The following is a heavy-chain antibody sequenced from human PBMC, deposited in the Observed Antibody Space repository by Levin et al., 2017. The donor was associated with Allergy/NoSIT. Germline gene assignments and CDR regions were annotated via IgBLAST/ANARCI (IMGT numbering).Heavy chain of an antibody. D-gene: IGHD2-2*01. CDR1: GFTFGDYA. J-gene: IGHJ4*02. CDR3: TRDPQLLSAPPRNSFDY. V-gene: IGHV3-49*03. CDR2: SRSKEDGGTT. Sequence: SCTASGFTFGDYAMSWFRQAPGKGLEWVGGSRSKEDGGTTEYAASVKGRFTISRDDSKSIAYLQMNSLKTEDTAVYYCTRDPQLLSAPPRNSFDYWGQGTLVTVSS.